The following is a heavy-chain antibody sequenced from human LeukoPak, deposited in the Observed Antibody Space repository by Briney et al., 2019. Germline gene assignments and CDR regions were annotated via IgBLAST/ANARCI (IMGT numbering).Heavy chain of an antibody. D-gene: IGHD3-3*01. CDR1: GFSFIHHW. CDR2: SNYDGSNT. Sequence: KPGGSLRLSCVASGFSFIHHWMHWVRQAPGKGLVWVSRSNYDGSNTIHADSVKGRFTISRDNAKSTLYLQMNSLRAEDTAVYYCARAKRTIFGVVFTGAFDIWGQGTMVTVSS. CDR3: ARAKRTIFGVVFTGAFDI. V-gene: IGHV3-74*01. J-gene: IGHJ3*02.